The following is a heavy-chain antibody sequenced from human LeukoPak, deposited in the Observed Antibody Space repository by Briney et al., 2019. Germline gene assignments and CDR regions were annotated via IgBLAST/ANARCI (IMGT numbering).Heavy chain of an antibody. CDR1: GGSISSGGYS. D-gene: IGHD3-10*01. Sequence: SQTLSLTCAVPGGSISSGGYSWSWIRQPPGKGLEWIGYIYHSGSTYYNPSLKSRVTISVDRSKNQFSLKLSSVTAADTAVYYCASNYGYGSGSPFDYWGQGTLVTVSS. CDR2: IYHSGST. J-gene: IGHJ4*02. CDR3: ASNYGYGSGSPFDY. V-gene: IGHV4-30-2*01.